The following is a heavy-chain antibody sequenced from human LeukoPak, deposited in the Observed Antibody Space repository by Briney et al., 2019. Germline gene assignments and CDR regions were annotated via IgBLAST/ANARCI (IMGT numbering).Heavy chain of an antibody. CDR1: GFTFSSCA. V-gene: IGHV3-23*01. CDR3: AKGVTTVRIHYHGMDV. J-gene: IGHJ6*02. D-gene: IGHD4-17*01. Sequence: PGGSLRLSCAASGFTFSSCAMSWVRQAPGKGLEWVSLISGSGDSRYYADSVKGRFTISRDNAKNTLWLQMNSLRAEDTAVYYCAKGVTTVRIHYHGMDVWGQGTTVTVSS. CDR2: ISGSGDSR.